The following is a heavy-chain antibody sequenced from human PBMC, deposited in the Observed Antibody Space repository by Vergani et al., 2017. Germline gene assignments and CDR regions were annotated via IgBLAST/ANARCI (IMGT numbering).Heavy chain of an antibody. V-gene: IGHV1-69*01. CDR2: IIPIFGTA. CDR3: VVVVTAITQLLDGLVY. Sequence: QVQLVQSGAEVKKPGSSVKVSCKASGGTFSSYAISWVRQAPGQGLEWMGGIIPIFGTANYAQKFQGRVTITADESTSTAYMELSSLRSEDTDVYYCVVVVTAITQLLDGLVYWGQGTLVTVSS. D-gene: IGHD2-21*02. J-gene: IGHJ4*02. CDR1: GGTFSSYA.